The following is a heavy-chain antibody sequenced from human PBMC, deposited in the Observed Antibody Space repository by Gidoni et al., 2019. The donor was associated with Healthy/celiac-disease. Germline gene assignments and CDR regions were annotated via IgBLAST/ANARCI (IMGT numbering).Heavy chain of an antibody. D-gene: IGHD5-12*01. Sequence: EVQLVESGGGLVKPGGYLRLSCAASGFTFSSDSMTWVRQAPGKGLEWVSSISSSSSYIYYADSVKGRFTISRDNAKNSLYLQMNSLRAEDTAVYYCARGGRGSFDYWGQGTLVTVSS. CDR3: ARGGRGSFDY. CDR1: GFTFSSDS. CDR2: ISSSSSYI. V-gene: IGHV3-21*01. J-gene: IGHJ4*02.